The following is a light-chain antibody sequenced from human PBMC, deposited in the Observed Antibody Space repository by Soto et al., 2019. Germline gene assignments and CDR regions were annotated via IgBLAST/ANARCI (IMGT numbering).Light chain of an antibody. CDR3: QQYNDWPRCT. Sequence: EILMTQSPATLSVSPGERATLSCRASQSVRSNLAWYQQKPGQAPRLLIFGATTRATGMPARFSGSGSGTEFTITISSLQSDGFAVYYWQQYNDWPRCTFGQGTKLEIK. V-gene: IGKV3-15*01. CDR1: QSVRSN. CDR2: GAT. J-gene: IGKJ2*02.